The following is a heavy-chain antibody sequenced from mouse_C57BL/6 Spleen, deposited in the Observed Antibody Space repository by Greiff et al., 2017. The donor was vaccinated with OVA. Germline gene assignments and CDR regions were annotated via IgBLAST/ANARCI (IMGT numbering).Heavy chain of an antibody. J-gene: IGHJ4*01. Sequence: VQLQQSGAELVKPGASVKISYKASGYAFSSYWMNWVKQRPGKGLEWIGQIYPGDGDTNYNGKFKGKATLTADKSSSTAYMQLSSLTSEDSAVYFCARQPSGYAMDYWGQGTSVTVSS. D-gene: IGHD3-1*01. V-gene: IGHV1-80*01. CDR3: ARQPSGYAMDY. CDR2: IYPGDGDT. CDR1: GYAFSSYW.